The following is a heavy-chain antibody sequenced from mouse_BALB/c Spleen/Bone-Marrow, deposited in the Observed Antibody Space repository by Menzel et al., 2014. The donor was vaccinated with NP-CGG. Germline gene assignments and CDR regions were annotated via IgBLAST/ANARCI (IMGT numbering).Heavy chain of an antibody. V-gene: IGHV1-69*01. Sequence: VQLQQSGAELVMPGASVKMSCKASGYTFTDYWMHWVKQRPGQGLEWIGAIDTSDSYTSYNQKFKGKATLTEDESSSTAYMQLSSLTSEDSAVYYCARRTGWYFDVWGAGTTVTVSS. CDR2: IDTSDSYT. CDR1: GYTFTDYW. J-gene: IGHJ1*01. CDR3: ARRTGWYFDV. D-gene: IGHD4-1*01.